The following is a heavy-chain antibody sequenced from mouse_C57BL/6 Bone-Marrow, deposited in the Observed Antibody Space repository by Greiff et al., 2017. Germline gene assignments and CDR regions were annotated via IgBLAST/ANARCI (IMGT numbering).Heavy chain of an antibody. CDR1: GYTFTSYW. CDR3: ARSSRYGNYLDY. D-gene: IGHD2-1*01. Sequence: VQLQQPGAELVKPGASVKMSCKASGYTFTSYWITWVKQRPGQGLEWIGDIYPGSGSTNYNEKFKSKATLAVDTSSSTAYMQLSSLTSEDSAVYYCARSSRYGNYLDYWGQGTTLTVSS. V-gene: IGHV1-55*01. J-gene: IGHJ2*01. CDR2: IYPGSGST.